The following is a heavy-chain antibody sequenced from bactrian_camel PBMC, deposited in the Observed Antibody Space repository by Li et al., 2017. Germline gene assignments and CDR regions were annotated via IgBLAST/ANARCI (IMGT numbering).Heavy chain of an antibody. CDR1: GFTFNGRC. Sequence: EVQLVESGGGSVEAGRTLTLSCAASGFTFNGRCMAWFRQAAGKEREGVASINTASKPFYADSVKGRFSISHDRAKNTVNLQMDSLKPEDTAMYYCAADLYSGYCPSARVYFGWWGQGTQVTVS. V-gene: IGHV3S66*01. CDR3: AADLYSGYCPSARVYFGW. CDR2: INTASKP. J-gene: IGHJ6*01. D-gene: IGHD2*01.